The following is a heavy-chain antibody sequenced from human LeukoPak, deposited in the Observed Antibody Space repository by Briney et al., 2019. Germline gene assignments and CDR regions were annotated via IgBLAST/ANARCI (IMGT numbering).Heavy chain of an antibody. Sequence: ASVKVSCKASGYTFTGYYMHWVRQAPGQGLEWMGWINPNSGGTNYAQKFQGRATMTEDTSTDTAYMELSSLRSEDTAVYYCATFFSTVSYFDYWGQGTLVTVSS. V-gene: IGHV1-2*02. D-gene: IGHD4-17*01. J-gene: IGHJ4*02. CDR3: ATFFSTVSYFDY. CDR1: GYTFTGYY. CDR2: INPNSGGT.